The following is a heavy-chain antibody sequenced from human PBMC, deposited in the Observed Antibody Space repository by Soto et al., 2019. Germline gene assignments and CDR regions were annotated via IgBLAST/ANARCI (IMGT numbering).Heavy chain of an antibody. D-gene: IGHD4-17*01. J-gene: IGHJ3*01. CDR2: LYASDST. Sequence: GGSLRLSCAASGFTVSSHYMSWVRQTPGKGLEWVSILYASDSTFYADSVEGRFTISRDNSKNTVYLQLNSLRAEDTAVYYCATTVTRLIAFDVWGQGTMVTVSS. CDR3: ATTVTRLIAFDV. CDR1: GFTVSSHY. V-gene: IGHV3-53*01.